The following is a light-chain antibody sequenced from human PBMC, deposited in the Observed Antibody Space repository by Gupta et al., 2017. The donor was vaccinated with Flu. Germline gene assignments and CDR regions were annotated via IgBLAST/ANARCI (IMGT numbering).Light chain of an antibody. J-gene: IGLJ2*01. CDR3: CSYSGSSTGVV. CDR2: EGS. CDR1: SSDVGSYNL. V-gene: IGLV2-23*01. Sequence: GTSSDVGSYNLVSWYQQHPGKAPKLMIYEGSKRPSGVSNRFSGSKSGNTASLTISGLQAEDEADYYCCSYSGSSTGVVFGGGTTLTVL.